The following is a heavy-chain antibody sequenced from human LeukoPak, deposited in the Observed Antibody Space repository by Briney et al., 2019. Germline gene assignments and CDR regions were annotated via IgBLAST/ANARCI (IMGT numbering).Heavy chain of an antibody. D-gene: IGHD3-22*01. CDR3: ARDLITTPL. J-gene: IGHJ2*01. CDR1: GFTFDDYA. V-gene: IGHV3-9*03. CDR2: ISWNSGSI. Sequence: GGSLRLSCAASGFTFDDYAMHWVRQAPGKGLEWVSGISWNSGSIGYADSVKGRFTISRDNAKNSLYLQMNSLRAEDMALYYCARDLITTPLWGRGTLVTVSS.